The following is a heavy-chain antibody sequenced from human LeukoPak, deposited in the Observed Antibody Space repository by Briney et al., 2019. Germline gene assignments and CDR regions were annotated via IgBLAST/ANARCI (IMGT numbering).Heavy chain of an antibody. D-gene: IGHD6-19*01. Sequence: SETLSLTCTVSSGSITGYYWSWIRQPPGKGLEWIGYVYATWTTNYNPSLKTRATISIDTSKNQLSLTLTSVTAADTAVYYCARVGSGGAWFDFWGQGTLVSVSS. CDR2: VYATWTT. V-gene: IGHV4-59*01. CDR1: SGSITGYY. J-gene: IGHJ4*02. CDR3: ARVGSGGAWFDF.